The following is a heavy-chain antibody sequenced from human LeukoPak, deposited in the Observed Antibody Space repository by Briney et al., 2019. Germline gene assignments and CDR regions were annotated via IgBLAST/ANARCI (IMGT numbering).Heavy chain of an antibody. CDR2: IYHSGST. D-gene: IGHD1-26*01. J-gene: IGHJ6*02. CDR3: ARVALIVGATGANYYYYGMDV. V-gene: IGHV4-4*02. CDR1: GGSISSSTW. Sequence: PSETLSLTCAVSGGSISSSTWWSWVRQPPGKGLEWIGEIYHSGSTNYNPSLKSRVTISVDKSKNQFSLKLSSVTAADTAVYYCARVALIVGATGANYYYYGMDVWGQGTTVTVSS.